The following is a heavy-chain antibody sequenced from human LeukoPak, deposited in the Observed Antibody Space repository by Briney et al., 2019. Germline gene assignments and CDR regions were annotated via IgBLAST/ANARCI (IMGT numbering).Heavy chain of an antibody. CDR2: ITSTGYNT. Sequence: GGSLRLSCAASGFTFNNYAMNWVRQTPGKGLERVSTITSTGYNTYYADSVKGRFTISRDNSKNTLYLQMNTLRAEDTAVYYCAKDLYGDYNLVCWGQGTLVTVSS. V-gene: IGHV3-23*01. CDR3: AKDLYGDYNLVC. J-gene: IGHJ4*02. CDR1: GFTFNNYA. D-gene: IGHD4-17*01.